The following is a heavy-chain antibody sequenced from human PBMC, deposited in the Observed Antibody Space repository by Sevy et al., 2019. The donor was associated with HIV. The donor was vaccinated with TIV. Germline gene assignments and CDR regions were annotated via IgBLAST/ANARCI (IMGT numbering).Heavy chain of an antibody. D-gene: IGHD3-22*01. CDR3: ARGGSAYGGQYYFDY. J-gene: IGHJ4*02. V-gene: IGHV1-2*02. CDR2: INPNSGGT. CDR1: GYTFTGYY. Sequence: ASVKVSCKASGYTFTGYYMHWVRQAPGQGLEWMGWINPNSGGTNYAQKFQGRVTMTRDTSISTAYMELSRLRSDYTAVYYCARGGSAYGGQYYFDYWGQGTLVTVSS.